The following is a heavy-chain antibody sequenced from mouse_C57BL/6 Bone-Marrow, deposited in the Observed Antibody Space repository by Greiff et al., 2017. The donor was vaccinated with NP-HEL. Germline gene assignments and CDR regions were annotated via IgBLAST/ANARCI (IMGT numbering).Heavy chain of an antibody. J-gene: IGHJ2*01. CDR2: IHPNSGST. CDR3: ATTGTHFDY. Sequence: VQLQQPGAELVKPGASVKLSCKASGYTFTSYWMHWVKQRPGQGLEWIGMIHPNSGSTKYNEKFKSKATLTVDKSSSTAYMQLSSLTSEDSAVYYCATTGTHFDYWGQGTTLTVSS. D-gene: IGHD4-1*02. V-gene: IGHV1-64*01. CDR1: GYTFTSYW.